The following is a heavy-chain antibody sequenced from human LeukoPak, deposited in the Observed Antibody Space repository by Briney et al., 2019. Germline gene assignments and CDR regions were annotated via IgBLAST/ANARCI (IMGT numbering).Heavy chain of an antibody. CDR3: VRDKCGGSCYEFDF. CDR2: ISWNSATI. J-gene: IGHJ4*02. D-gene: IGHD2-15*01. Sequence: GRSLRLSCAASGFIFDDYGMHWVRQVPGKGLEWVSGISWNSATIAYADSVKGRFTISRDNAKNSLNLQMNSLTVEDRALYYCVRDKCGGSCYEFDFWGQGTLVTVSS. CDR1: GFIFDDYG. V-gene: IGHV3-9*01.